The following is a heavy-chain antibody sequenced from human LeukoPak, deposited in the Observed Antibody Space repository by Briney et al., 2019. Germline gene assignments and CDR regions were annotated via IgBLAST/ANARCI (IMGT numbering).Heavy chain of an antibody. CDR1: GFTFSSYW. Sequence: GGSLRLSCAASGFTFSSYWMSWVRQAPGKGLEWVANIKQDGSEKYYVDSVKGRFTISRDNAKNSLYLQMNSLRAEDTAVYYCARDPGSSWYPSEYFQHWGQGTLVTVSS. V-gene: IGHV3-7*01. CDR2: IKQDGSEK. CDR3: ARDPGSSWYPSEYFQH. D-gene: IGHD6-13*01. J-gene: IGHJ1*01.